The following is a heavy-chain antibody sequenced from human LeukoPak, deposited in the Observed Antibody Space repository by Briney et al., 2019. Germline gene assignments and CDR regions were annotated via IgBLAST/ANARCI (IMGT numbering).Heavy chain of an antibody. D-gene: IGHD3-10*01. J-gene: IGHJ4*02. CDR3: SYCSAMFRGRNIPDY. CDR1: GYTFTSYG. CDR2: ISAYNGNT. V-gene: IGHV1-18*01. Sequence: ASVKVSCKASGYTFTSYGISWVRQAPGQGLEWMGWISAYNGNTNYAQKLQGRVTMTTDTSTSTAYMELRSLRSDDTAVYYCSYCSAMFRGRNIPDYWGQGTLVTVSS.